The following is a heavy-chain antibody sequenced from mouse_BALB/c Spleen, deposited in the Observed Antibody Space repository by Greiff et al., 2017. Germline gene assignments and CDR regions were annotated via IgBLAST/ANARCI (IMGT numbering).Heavy chain of an antibody. Sequence: EVQLQESGGGLVKPGGSLKLSCAASGFTFSDYYMYWVRQTPEKRLEWVATISDGGSYTYYPDSVKGRFTISRDNAKNNLYLQMSSLKSEDTAMYYCARDLRRGFAYWGQGTLVTVSA. CDR2: ISDGGSYT. CDR3: ARDLRRGFAY. D-gene: IGHD2-12*01. CDR1: GFTFSDYY. J-gene: IGHJ3*01. V-gene: IGHV5-4*02.